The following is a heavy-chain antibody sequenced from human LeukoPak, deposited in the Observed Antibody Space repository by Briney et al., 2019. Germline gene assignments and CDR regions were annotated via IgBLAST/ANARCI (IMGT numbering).Heavy chain of an antibody. CDR2: ISGSGDNT. CDR3: AKGSGYDTDFDY. Sequence: GGSLRLSCAASGFTFSTYVMSWVRQAPGKGLEWVSGISGSGDNTYYADSEKGRFTISRDNSKNTLYLQMNSLRAEDTAVYYCAKGSGYDTDFDYWGQGTLVTVSS. D-gene: IGHD3-9*01. V-gene: IGHV3-23*01. J-gene: IGHJ4*02. CDR1: GFTFSTYV.